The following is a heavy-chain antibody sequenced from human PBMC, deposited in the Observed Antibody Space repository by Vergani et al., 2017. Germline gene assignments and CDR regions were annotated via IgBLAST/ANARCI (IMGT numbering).Heavy chain of an antibody. D-gene: IGHD2-2*01. CDR1: GFTFSSYS. CDR2: ISSSSSTI. J-gene: IGHJ5*02. Sequence: EVQLVESGGGLVQPGGSLRLSCAASGFTFSSYSMNWVRQAPGKGLEWVSYISSSSSTIYYADSVKGRFTISRDNSKKKLYLQMNSLRAEDTAVYYCARDIVVDRRFDPWGQGTLVTVSS. CDR3: ARDIVVDRRFDP. V-gene: IGHV3-48*01.